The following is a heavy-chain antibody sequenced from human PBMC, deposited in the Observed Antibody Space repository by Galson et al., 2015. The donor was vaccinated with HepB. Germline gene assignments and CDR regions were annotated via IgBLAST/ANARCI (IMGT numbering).Heavy chain of an antibody. CDR1: GGTFSSYA. D-gene: IGHD6-6*01. CDR2: IIPILDIA. CDR3: ARPRTQSITARRGADAFGI. Sequence: SVKVSCKASGGTFSSYAIIWVRQAPGQGLEWMGSIIPILDIANYAQRFQGRVTITADKSTSTAYMELTSLRSEDTAVYYCARPRTQSITARRGADAFGIWGQGTMVT. J-gene: IGHJ3*02. V-gene: IGHV1-69*04.